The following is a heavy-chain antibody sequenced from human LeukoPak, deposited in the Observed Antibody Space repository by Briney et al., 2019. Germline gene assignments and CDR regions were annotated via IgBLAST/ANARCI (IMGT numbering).Heavy chain of an antibody. J-gene: IGHJ6*02. D-gene: IGHD3-3*02. Sequence: GSLRLSCAASGFTFSSCSMNWVRQAPGKGLEWIGEINHSGSTNYNPSLKSRVTISVDTSKNQFSLKLSSVTAADTAVYYCARVRRVIFGVVIIPIGMDVWGQGTTVTVSS. CDR1: GFTFSSCS. V-gene: IGHV4-34*01. CDR2: INHSGST. CDR3: ARVRRVIFGVVIIPIGMDV.